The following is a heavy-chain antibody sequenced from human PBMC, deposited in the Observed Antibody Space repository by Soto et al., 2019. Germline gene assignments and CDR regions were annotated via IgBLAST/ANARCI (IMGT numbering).Heavy chain of an antibody. Sequence: QLQLQESGPGLVKPSETLSLTCTVSGGSISSSSYYWGWIRQPPGKGLEWIGSIYYSGSTYYNPSLKSRVTISVDTSKNQFSLKLSSVTAADTAVYYCARHLGYSYGELPLDYWGQGTLVTVSS. CDR1: GGSISSSSYY. V-gene: IGHV4-39*01. CDR2: IYYSGST. D-gene: IGHD5-18*01. CDR3: ARHLGYSYGELPLDY. J-gene: IGHJ4*02.